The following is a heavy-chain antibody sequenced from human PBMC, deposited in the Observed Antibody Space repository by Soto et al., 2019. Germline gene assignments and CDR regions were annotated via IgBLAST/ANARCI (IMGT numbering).Heavy chain of an antibody. J-gene: IGHJ4*02. CDR1: GGSISSSSYY. Sequence: SETLSLTCTVSGGSISSSSYYWGWIRQPPGKGLEWIGSIYYSGSTYYNPSLKSRVTISVDTSKNQFSLKLSSVTAADTAVYYCASRVTGGVWFGELSIEYFDYWGQGNLVTVSS. V-gene: IGHV4-39*01. D-gene: IGHD3-10*01. CDR3: ASRVTGGVWFGELSIEYFDY. CDR2: IYYSGST.